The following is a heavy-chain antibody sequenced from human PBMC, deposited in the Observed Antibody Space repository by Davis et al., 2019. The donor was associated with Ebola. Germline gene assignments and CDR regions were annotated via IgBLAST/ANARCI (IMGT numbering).Heavy chain of an antibody. V-gene: IGHV4-31*03. CDR2: IYYSGST. CDR3: ARSPITISGVLVPLYWFFDL. Sequence: MPSETLSLTCTVSGGSISSGGYYWSWIRQHPGKGLEWIGYIYYSGSTYYNPSLKSRVTISVDTSKNHFSLKLSSVTAADTAVYFCARSPITISGVLVPLYWFFDLWGRGTLVTVSS. CDR1: GGSISSGGYY. D-gene: IGHD3-3*01. J-gene: IGHJ2*01.